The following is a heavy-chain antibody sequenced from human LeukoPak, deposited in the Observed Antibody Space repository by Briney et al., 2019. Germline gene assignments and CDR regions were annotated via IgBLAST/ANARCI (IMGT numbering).Heavy chain of an antibody. CDR3: AKAGYDYVWGSYPLDY. V-gene: IGHV3-23*01. D-gene: IGHD3-16*02. CDR2: ISGSDGST. J-gene: IGHJ4*02. Sequence: PGGSLRLSCAASGFTFSSYAMSWVRQAPGKGLEWVSAISGSDGSTYYADSVKGRFTISRDNSKNTLYLQMNSLRAEDTAVYYCAKAGYDYVWGSYPLDYWGQGTLVTVSS. CDR1: GFTFSSYA.